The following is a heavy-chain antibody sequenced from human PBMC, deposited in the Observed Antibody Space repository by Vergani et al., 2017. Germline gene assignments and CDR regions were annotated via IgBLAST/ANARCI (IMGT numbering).Heavy chain of an antibody. CDR3: AREGYCTKGVCFTLFDG. V-gene: IGHV4-34*01. CDR2: IRHDGIT. J-gene: IGHJ4*02. Sequence: QAQLQQWGAGLLKPSETLSLTCAIYGRSFNDYCCTWIRQPPGKGLEWVGEIRHDGITHYSPSLKRRVTISMDTSTHQFSLNRRSVTAADTAVYYCAREGYCTKGVCFTLFDGWGQGALVTVSS. CDR1: GRSFNDYC. D-gene: IGHD2-8*01.